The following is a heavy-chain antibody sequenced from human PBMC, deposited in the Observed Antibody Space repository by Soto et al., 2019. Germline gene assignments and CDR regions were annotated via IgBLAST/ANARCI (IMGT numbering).Heavy chain of an antibody. J-gene: IGHJ6*02. V-gene: IGHV1-2*04. Sequence: ASVKVSCKASGYTFTGYYMHWVRQAPGQGLEWMGWINPNSGGTNYAQKFQGWVTMTRDTSISTAYMELSRLRSDDTAVYYCARSRADYYGPGSYYPYYGMDVWGQGTTVTVSS. CDR1: GYTFTGYY. CDR2: INPNSGGT. D-gene: IGHD3-10*01. CDR3: ARSRADYYGPGSYYPYYGMDV.